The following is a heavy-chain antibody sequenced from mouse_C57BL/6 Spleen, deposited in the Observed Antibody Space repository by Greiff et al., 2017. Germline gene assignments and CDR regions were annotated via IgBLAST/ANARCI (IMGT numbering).Heavy chain of an antibody. V-gene: IGHV1-78*01. CDR2: IYPRDGST. CDR3: ARCDYYGSSPYFDY. Sequence: VKLMESDAELVKPGASVKISCKVSGYTFTDHTIHWMKQRPEQGLEWIGYIYPRDGSTKYNEKFKGKATLTADKSSSTAYMQLNSLTSEDSAVYFCARCDYYGSSPYFDYWGQGTTLTVSS. J-gene: IGHJ2*01. D-gene: IGHD1-1*01. CDR1: GYTFTDHT.